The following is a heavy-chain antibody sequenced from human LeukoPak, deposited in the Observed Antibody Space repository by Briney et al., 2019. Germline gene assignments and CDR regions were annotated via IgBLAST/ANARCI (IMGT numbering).Heavy chain of an antibody. J-gene: IGHJ4*02. CDR2: IDSKSSAI. D-gene: IGHD5-18*01. V-gene: IGHV3-48*02. CDR3: ARNYNYALDY. CDR1: AFTFNTYN. Sequence: PGGSLRLSCAASAFTFNTYNMNWVRQAPGKGLEWLSYIDSKSSAIYYADSVKGRFTISRDNAKNSLCLQMNSLRDDDTAVYFCARNYNYALDYWGQGTLVTVSS.